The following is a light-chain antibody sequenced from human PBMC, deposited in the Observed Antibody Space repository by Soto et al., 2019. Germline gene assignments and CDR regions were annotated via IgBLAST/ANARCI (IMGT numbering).Light chain of an antibody. CDR3: SSYTNINTRTCV. CDR2: EVT. Sequence: QSALTQPASVSGSPGQSSTISCTATSGDIGSYNRVSWYQQHPGKAPKLIIYEVTDRPSGVPNRFSGAKSGNTASLTISGRQAEDEAEYYCSSYTNINTRTCVFGTGTKLTVL. CDR1: SGDIGSYNR. V-gene: IGLV2-14*01. J-gene: IGLJ1*01.